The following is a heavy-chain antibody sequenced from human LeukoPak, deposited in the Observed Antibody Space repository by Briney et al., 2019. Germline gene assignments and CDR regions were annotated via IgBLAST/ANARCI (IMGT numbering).Heavy chain of an antibody. Sequence: SETLSLTCAVYGGSFSGYYWSWIRQPPGKGLEWIGEINHSGSTNYNPSLKSRVTISVDTSKNQFSLKLSSVTAADTAVYYCARSSTSWRNWFGPWGQGTLVTVSS. CDR2: INHSGST. V-gene: IGHV4-34*01. J-gene: IGHJ5*02. CDR3: ARSSTSWRNWFGP. CDR1: GGSFSGYY. D-gene: IGHD2-2*01.